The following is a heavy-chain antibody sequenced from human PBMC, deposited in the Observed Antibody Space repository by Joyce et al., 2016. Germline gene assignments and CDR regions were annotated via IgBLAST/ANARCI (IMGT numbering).Heavy chain of an antibody. CDR3: ARGALADQLLPPADL. CDR2: ISHDAERQ. J-gene: IGHJ1*01. D-gene: IGHD1-1*01. CDR1: GFTFNSFA. V-gene: IGHV3-30*03. Sequence: QFQLVESGGRVVQPGRSLRLSCRASGFTFNSFAMHWVRQAPGKVLDWVAVISHDAERQFYGESSKGRFTISRDNYKNTLDLQMNSLRVEDTAVYYCARGALADQLLPPADLWGQGTLVTVSS.